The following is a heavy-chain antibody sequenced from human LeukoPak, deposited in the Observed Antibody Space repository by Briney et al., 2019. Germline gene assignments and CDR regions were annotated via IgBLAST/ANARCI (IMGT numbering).Heavy chain of an antibody. CDR1: GDSVSSNSAA. J-gene: IGHJ6*02. CDR3: ARDREAVGSSLVGQIYGMDV. D-gene: IGHD6-6*01. CDR2: TYYRSKWYN. V-gene: IGHV6-1*01. Sequence: SQTLSLTCAISGDSVSSNSAAWHWISQSPSRGLEWLGRTYYRSKWYNDYAVSVKSRITINPDTSKNQFSLQLNSVTPEDTAVYYCARDREAVGSSLVGQIYGMDVWGQGTTVTVSS.